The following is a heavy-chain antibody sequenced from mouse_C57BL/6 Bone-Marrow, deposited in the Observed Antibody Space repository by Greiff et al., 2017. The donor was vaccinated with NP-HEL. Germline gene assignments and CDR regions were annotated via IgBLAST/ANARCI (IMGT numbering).Heavy chain of an antibody. CDR3: ARRAIYYDYDGYYFDY. CDR2: IYPGNGDT. J-gene: IGHJ2*01. V-gene: IGHV1-12*01. Sequence: QVQLQQSVAELVRPGASVKLSCTASGFNIKNTYMHWVKQTPRQGLEWIGAIYPGNGDTSYNQKFKGKATLTVDKSSSTAYMQLSSLTSEDSAVYFCARRAIYYDYDGYYFDYWGQGTTLTVSS. D-gene: IGHD2-4*01. CDR1: GFNIKNTY.